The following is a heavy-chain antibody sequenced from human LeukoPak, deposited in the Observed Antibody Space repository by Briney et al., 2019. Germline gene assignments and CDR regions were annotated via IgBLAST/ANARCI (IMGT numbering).Heavy chain of an antibody. V-gene: IGHV3-30*18. D-gene: IGHD1-26*01. CDR1: GFTFSSYG. CDR3: AKPDNKWELRRYFDY. J-gene: IGHJ4*02. CDR2: ISYDGSNK. Sequence: GGSLRLSCAASGFTFSSYGMHWVRQAPGKGLEWVAVISYDGSNKYYADSVKGRFTISRDNSKNTLYLQMNSLRAEDTAVYYCAKPDNKWELRRYFDYWGQGTLVTASS.